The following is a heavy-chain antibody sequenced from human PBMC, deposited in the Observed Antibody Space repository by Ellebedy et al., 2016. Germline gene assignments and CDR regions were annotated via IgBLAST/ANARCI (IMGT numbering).Heavy chain of an antibody. CDR2: IIPIFGTA. CDR1: GCTFSSYA. V-gene: IGHV1-69*13. CDR3: ARVGYCGGDCYLSSAEYFQH. Sequence: SVKVSCXASGCTFSSYAISWVRQAPGQGLEWMGGIIPIFGTANYAQKFQGRVTITADESTSTAYMELSSLRSEDTAVYYCARVGYCGGDCYLSSAEYFQHWGQGTLVTVSS. D-gene: IGHD2-21*02. J-gene: IGHJ1*01.